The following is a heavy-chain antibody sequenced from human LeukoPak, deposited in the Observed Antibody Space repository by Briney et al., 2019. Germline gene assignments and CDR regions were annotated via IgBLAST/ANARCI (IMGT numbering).Heavy chain of an antibody. CDR2: IYYSGST. J-gene: IGHJ4*02. CDR1: GGSISSYH. CDR3: ARGPRISLVRGALELDY. V-gene: IGHV4-59*01. Sequence: SETLSLTCTVSGGSISSYHWNWIRQPPRKGLEWIGYIYYSGSTNYNPSLKSRLTISVDTSKNQFSLKLSSVTAADTAVYYCARGPRISLVRGALELDYWGQGTLVTVSS. D-gene: IGHD3-10*01.